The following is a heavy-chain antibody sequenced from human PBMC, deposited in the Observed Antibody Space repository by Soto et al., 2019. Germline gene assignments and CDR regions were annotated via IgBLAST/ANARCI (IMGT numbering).Heavy chain of an antibody. D-gene: IGHD3-16*02. J-gene: IGHJ4*02. CDR1: GFTFSDYY. CDR3: AKDAELRLGELSFRYYFDY. V-gene: IGHV3-23*04. CDR2: ISGSGGST. Sequence: VQLVESGGGLVKPGGSLRLSCAASGFTFSDYYMSWIRQAPGKGLEWVSAISGSGGSTFYADSVKGRFTISRDNSKNTLYLQMNSLRAEDTAIYYCAKDAELRLGELSFRYYFDYWGQGTLVTVSS.